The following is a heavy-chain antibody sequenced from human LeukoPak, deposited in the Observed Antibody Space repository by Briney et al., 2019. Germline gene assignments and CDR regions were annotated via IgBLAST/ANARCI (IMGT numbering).Heavy chain of an antibody. D-gene: IGHD6-13*01. CDR2: IYYSGST. Sequence: SETLSLTCTVSGGSINYYYWNWTRQPPGKGLEWIGHIYYSGSTNYNSSLKSRVTISVDTSRNQFSLKLSSLTAADTAVYYCARGKAAAASTLPFDPWGQGTLVTVSS. CDR1: GGSINYYY. V-gene: IGHV4-59*01. J-gene: IGHJ5*02. CDR3: ARGKAAAASTLPFDP.